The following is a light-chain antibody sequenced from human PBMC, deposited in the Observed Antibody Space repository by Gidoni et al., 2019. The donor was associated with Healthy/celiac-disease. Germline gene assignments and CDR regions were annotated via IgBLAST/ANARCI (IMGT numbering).Light chain of an antibody. CDR3: QQYDNLALT. CDR1: QDISNY. CDR2: DAS. V-gene: IGKV1-33*01. J-gene: IGKJ4*01. Sequence: DSQLTQSPSSLSASEGDRVTITCQASQDISNYLNWYQQKPGKAPKLLIYDASNLETGVPSRFSGSGSGTDFTFTISSLQPEDIATYYCQQYDNLALTFGGGTKVEIK.